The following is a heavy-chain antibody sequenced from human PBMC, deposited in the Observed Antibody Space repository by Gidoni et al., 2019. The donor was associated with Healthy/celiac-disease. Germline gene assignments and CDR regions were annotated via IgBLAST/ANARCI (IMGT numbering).Heavy chain of an antibody. J-gene: IGHJ4*02. CDR1: GCSLSSSSYY. V-gene: IGHV4-39*01. CDR2: IYYSGST. D-gene: IGHD1-1*01. CDR3: ARLTAPNEFIDY. Sequence: QLQLQESGPGLVKPSETLSLTCTVSGCSLSSSSYYWGWIRQPPGKGLEWIGSIYYSGSTYYNPSLKSRVTISVDTSKNQFSLKLSSVTAADTAVYYCARLTAPNEFIDYWGQGTLVTVSS.